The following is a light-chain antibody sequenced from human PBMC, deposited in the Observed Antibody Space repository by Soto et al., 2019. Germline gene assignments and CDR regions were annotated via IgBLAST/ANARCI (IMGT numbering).Light chain of an antibody. CDR1: KLGDKY. J-gene: IGLJ1*01. CDR2: QDS. CDR3: QAWDSSTASYV. V-gene: IGLV3-1*01. Sequence: SYELTQPPSVSVSPGQTASITCSGDKLGDKYACWYQQKPGQSPVLVIYQDSKRPSGIPERFSGSNSGNTATLTISGTQAMDEADYYCQAWDSSTASYVFGTGTTLTVL.